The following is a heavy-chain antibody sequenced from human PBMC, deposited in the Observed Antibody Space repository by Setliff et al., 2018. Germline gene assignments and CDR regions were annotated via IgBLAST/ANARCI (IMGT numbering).Heavy chain of an antibody. CDR1: GYAFTGHY. CDR2: INPWTGVK. V-gene: IGHV1-2*02. J-gene: IGHJ6*04. D-gene: IGHD3-10*01. Sequence: SVKVSCKASGYAFTGHYIHWVRQAPGQGLEWIGWINPWTGVKNYARSFQGRVTMTRDTSITTVYMDLSRLKSDDTAVYYCARGTDYHGSGSYWAKDVWGKGTTVTVSS. CDR3: ARGTDYHGSGSYWAKDV.